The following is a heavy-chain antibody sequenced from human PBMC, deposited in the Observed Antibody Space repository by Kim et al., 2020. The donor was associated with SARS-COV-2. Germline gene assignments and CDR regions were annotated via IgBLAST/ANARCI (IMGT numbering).Heavy chain of an antibody. D-gene: IGHD3-3*01. V-gene: IGHV3-48*03. J-gene: IGHJ5*02. CDR3: ASQTSFTPYYDFWSGSWGWFDP. Sequence: GGSLRLSCAASGFTFSSYEMNWVRQAPGKGLEWVSYISSSGSTIYYADSVKGRFTISRDNAKNSLYLQMNSLRAEDTAVYYCASQTSFTPYYDFWSGSWGWFDPWGQGTLVTVSS. CDR2: ISSSGSTI. CDR1: GFTFSSYE.